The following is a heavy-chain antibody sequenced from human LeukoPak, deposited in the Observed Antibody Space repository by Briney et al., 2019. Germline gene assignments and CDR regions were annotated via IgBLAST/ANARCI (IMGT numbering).Heavy chain of an antibody. D-gene: IGHD3-10*01. CDR2: MNPNSGNT. CDR1: GYTFTSYD. V-gene: IGHV1-8*01. J-gene: IGHJ4*02. Sequence: RDSVTVSYTASGYTFTSYDMNWVRQASGQGLEWMGWMNPNSGNTGSTQNFQGRVTMTRDTSISTAYMELSSLRSEDTAVYYCARGPIYYSTGIYYFDYWGQGTLVTVSS. CDR3: ARGPIYYSTGIYYFDY.